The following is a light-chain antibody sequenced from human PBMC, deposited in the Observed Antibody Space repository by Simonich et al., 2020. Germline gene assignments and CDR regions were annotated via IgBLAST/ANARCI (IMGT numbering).Light chain of an antibody. Sequence: DIVMTQSPDSLAVSLGEEATINCKSSQSVLYSSNNKNYLAWYQQKPGQPPKLLIYWEATRASGVPDRCSGSGSGTDFTLTISSLQAEDVAVYYCQQYYSTPITFGQGTRLEIK. CDR3: QQYYSTPIT. V-gene: IGKV4-1*01. CDR1: QSVLYSSNNKNY. J-gene: IGKJ5*01. CDR2: WEA.